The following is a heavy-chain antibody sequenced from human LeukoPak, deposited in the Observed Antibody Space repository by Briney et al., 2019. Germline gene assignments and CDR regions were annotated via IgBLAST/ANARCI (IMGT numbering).Heavy chain of an antibody. CDR1: VPTFTSYA. D-gene: IGHD3-22*01. CDR2: FIPIFGSP. V-gene: IGHV1-69*05. Sequence: GSSVKVSCKATVPTFTSYAINWVRQAPGQGLALMGGFIPIFGSPTYAQQFQGRVTFTTDESTYTAYMELSNLRSDDTAVFYCAGFFYDSSGAAFDLWGQGTMVTVSS. J-gene: IGHJ3*01. CDR3: AGFFYDSSGAAFDL.